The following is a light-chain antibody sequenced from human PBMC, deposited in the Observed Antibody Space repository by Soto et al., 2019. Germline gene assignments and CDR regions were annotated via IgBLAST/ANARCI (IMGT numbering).Light chain of an antibody. CDR2: GAS. J-gene: IGKJ1*01. CDR3: QHFDGSTGT. Sequence: EIVLTQSPGTLSLSPGERATLSCRASQSVGSSYLAWYQQKPGQAPRLLIYGASSRATGIPDRFSGSGSGTDFTLTISRLEPEDFAVFYCQHFDGSTGTFGQGTKVEIK. V-gene: IGKV3-20*01. CDR1: QSVGSSY.